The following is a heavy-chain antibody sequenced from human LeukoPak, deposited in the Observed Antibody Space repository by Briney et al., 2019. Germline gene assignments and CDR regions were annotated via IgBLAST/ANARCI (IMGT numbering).Heavy chain of an antibody. J-gene: IGHJ5*02. Sequence: SETLSLTCTVSGGSISGYYWSWIRQPPGKGLEWIGYIYYTGNTNYNPSLKSRVTISVDTSQNQFSLKVSSVTAADTAVYYCVRSKSGTYGGFDPWGQGTLVTVSS. V-gene: IGHV4-59*13. D-gene: IGHD4-23*01. CDR3: VRSKSGTYGGFDP. CDR2: IYYTGNT. CDR1: GGSISGYY.